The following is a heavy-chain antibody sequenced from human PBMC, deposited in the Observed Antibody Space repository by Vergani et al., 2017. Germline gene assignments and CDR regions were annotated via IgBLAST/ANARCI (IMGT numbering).Heavy chain of an antibody. CDR1: GFTFDDYA. J-gene: IGHJ4*02. Sequence: EVQLLESGGGLVQPGRSLRLSCAASGFTFDDYAMHWVRQAPGKGLEWVSGISWNSGSIGYADSVKGRFTISRDNAKNSLYLQMNSLRVEDTALYYCAKEYYYGDYGAPFDYWGQGTLVTVSS. D-gene: IGHD4-17*01. V-gene: IGHV3-9*01. CDR3: AKEYYYGDYGAPFDY. CDR2: ISWNSGSI.